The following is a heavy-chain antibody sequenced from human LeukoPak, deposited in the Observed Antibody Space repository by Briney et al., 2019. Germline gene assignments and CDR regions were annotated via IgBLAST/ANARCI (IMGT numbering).Heavy chain of an antibody. CDR3: ARAHTPTIIVVVPAAIGY. V-gene: IGHV3-21*01. J-gene: IGHJ4*02. Sequence: GGSLRLSCAASGFTFSSYSMNWVRQAPGKGLEWVSSISSSSSYIYYADSVKGRFTISRDNAKNSLYPQMNSLRAEDTAVYYCARAHTPTIIVVVPAAIGYWGQGTLVTVSS. CDR1: GFTFSSYS. CDR2: ISSSSSYI. D-gene: IGHD2-2*02.